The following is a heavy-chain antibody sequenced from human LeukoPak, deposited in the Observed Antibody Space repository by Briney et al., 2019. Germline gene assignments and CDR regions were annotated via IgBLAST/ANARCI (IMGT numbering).Heavy chain of an antibody. CDR2: INAGNGNT. CDR3: ARATNYDFWSGYSSLFDY. Sequence: ASVKVSCKASGYTFTSYAMHWVRQAPGQRLERMGWINAGNGNTKYSQKFQGRVTITRDTSASTAYMELSSLRSEDTAVYYCARATNYDFWSGYSSLFDYWGQGTLVTVSS. D-gene: IGHD3-3*01. CDR1: GYTFTSYA. V-gene: IGHV1-3*01. J-gene: IGHJ4*02.